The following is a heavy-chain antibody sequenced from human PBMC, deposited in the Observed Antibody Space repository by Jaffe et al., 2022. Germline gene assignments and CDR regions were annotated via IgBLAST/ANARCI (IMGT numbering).Heavy chain of an antibody. CDR3: ARDKMNGYCSGGSCYGGLGEMYYFDY. Sequence: QVQLQESGPGLVKPSETLSLTCTVSGGSVSSGSYYWSWIRQPPGKGLEWIGYIYYSGSTNYNPSLKSRVTISVDTSKNQFSLKLSSVTAADTAVYYCARDKMNGYCSGGSCYGGLGEMYYFDYWGQGTLVTVSS. CDR2: IYYSGST. J-gene: IGHJ4*02. CDR1: GGSVSSGSYY. V-gene: IGHV4-61*01. D-gene: IGHD2-15*01.